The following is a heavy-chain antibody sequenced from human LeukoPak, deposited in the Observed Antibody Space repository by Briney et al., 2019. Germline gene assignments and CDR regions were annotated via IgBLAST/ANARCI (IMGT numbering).Heavy chain of an antibody. D-gene: IGHD3-10*01. CDR3: TTGPFDYYGSASYLANGMDV. J-gene: IGHJ6*02. CDR1: GFTFSNAW. Sequence: KSGGSLRLSCAASGFTFSNAWMSWVRQAPGKGLEWVGRIKSKSDGGTTDYTATVKGRFTISRDDSKNTLYLQMNSLKTEDTAVYYCTTGPFDYYGSASYLANGMDVWGQGTTVTVSS. CDR2: IKSKSDGGTT. V-gene: IGHV3-15*01.